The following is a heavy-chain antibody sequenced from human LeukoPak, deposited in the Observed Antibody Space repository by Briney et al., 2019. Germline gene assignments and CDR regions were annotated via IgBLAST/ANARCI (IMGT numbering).Heavy chain of an antibody. J-gene: IGHJ6*02. Sequence: ASVKVSCKASGYTFTGYYIHWVRQAPGQGLEWMGWINPNSGVSNYAQNFQGRVTMTRDTSISTAYMELSSLRSDDTAVYYCTRGHSAASSGANYGMDVWGQGTTVAVSS. CDR3: TRGHSAASSGANYGMDV. CDR1: GYTFTGYY. V-gene: IGHV1-2*02. CDR2: INPNSGVS. D-gene: IGHD6-13*01.